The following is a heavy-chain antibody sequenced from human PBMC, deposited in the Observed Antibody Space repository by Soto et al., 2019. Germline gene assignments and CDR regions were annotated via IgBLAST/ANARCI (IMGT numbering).Heavy chain of an antibody. J-gene: IGHJ4*02. CDR2: IKQDGSEK. CDR1: GFTFSSYW. D-gene: IGHD5-12*01. Sequence: EVQLVESGGGLVQPGGSLRLSCAASGFTFSSYWMSWVRQAPGKGLEWVANIKQDGSEKYYVDSVKGRFTISRDNAKNSLYLQMNSLRAEDTAVYYCAGASQGGYDPFYYWGQGTLVTVSS. CDR3: AGASQGGYDPFYY. V-gene: IGHV3-7*05.